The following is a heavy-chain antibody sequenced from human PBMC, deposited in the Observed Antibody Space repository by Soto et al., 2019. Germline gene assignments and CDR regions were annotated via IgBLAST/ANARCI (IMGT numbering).Heavy chain of an antibody. CDR3: TTYDSSGWDY. CDR1: GFTFSNAW. D-gene: IGHD3-22*01. V-gene: IGHV3-15*07. Sequence: EVQLVESGGGLVKPGGSLRLSCAASGFTFSNAWMNWVRQAPGKGLEWVGRIKSTTDGGTTDYAAPVKGRFTISRDDSKNTLYLQMNSLKTEDTAVYYCTTYDSSGWDYWGQGTLVTVSS. J-gene: IGHJ4*02. CDR2: IKSTTDGGTT.